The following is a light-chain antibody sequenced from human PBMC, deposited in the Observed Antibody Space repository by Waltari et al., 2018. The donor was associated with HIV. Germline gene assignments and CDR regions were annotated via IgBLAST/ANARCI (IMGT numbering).Light chain of an antibody. CDR2: EVS. CDR3: CSYTGSNPFLL. J-gene: IGLJ2*01. Sequence: QSALTQPASVSGSPGQSITISCTGTSSNVGSYNLVSWYQQNPGRAPKVMIYEVSKRPSGVSNRFSGSKSGNTASLTISGLQAEDEADYYCCSYTGSNPFLLFGGGTKLTVL. V-gene: IGLV2-23*02. CDR1: SSNVGSYNL.